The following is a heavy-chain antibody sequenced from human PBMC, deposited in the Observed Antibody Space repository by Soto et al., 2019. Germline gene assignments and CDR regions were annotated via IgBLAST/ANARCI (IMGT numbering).Heavy chain of an antibody. J-gene: IGHJ4*02. CDR1: GFPFSNYV. D-gene: IGHD6-13*01. Sequence: PGGSLRLSCVASGFPFSNYVLYWVRQGPGRGLEWVSAISPGGSNTYYADSVKGRFTISRDDSKDTQYLQMNSLRAEDTGVYYCAKLGVRVATAGVDYWGQGTMVTVSS. CDR3: AKLGVRVATAGVDY. V-gene: IGHV3-23*05. CDR2: ISPGGSNT.